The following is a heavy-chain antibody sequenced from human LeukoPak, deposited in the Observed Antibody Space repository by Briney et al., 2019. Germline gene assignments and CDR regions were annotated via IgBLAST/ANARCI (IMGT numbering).Heavy chain of an antibody. J-gene: IGHJ6*02. CDR1: VGSISSGNW. D-gene: IGHD2-2*02. CDR2: IYHNGTA. Sequence: SGTLSLTCAVSVGSISSGNWWSWVRQSPGKGLEWIGEIYHNGTANYNPSLKSRVTISAERFTNHFSLKLTSVTAADTAVYYCATAPILRGEGGEHFKYGMDVWGQGTTVSVSS. CDR3: ATAPILRGEGGEHFKYGMDV. V-gene: IGHV4-4*02.